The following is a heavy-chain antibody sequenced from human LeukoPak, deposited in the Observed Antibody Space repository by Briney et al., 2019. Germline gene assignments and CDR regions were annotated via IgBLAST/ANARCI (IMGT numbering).Heavy chain of an antibody. CDR2: INHSGST. D-gene: IGHD4-17*01. J-gene: IGHJ4*02. CDR3: ARVSQYYGDYFDY. Sequence: SETLSLTCAVYGGSLSGFYWSWIRQPPGKGLEWIGEINHSGSTNYNPSLKSRVTISVDTSKNQFSLKLSSVTAADTAVYYCARVSQYYGDYFDYWGQGTLVTVSS. V-gene: IGHV4-34*01. CDR1: GGSLSGFY.